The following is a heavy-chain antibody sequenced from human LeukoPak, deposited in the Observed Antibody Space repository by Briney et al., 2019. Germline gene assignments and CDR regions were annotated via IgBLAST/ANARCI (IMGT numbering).Heavy chain of an antibody. Sequence: PGGSLRLSCAASGFTFSSYATHWVRQAPGKGLEWVAVISYDGSNKHYADSVKGRFTISRDNSKNTLYLQMNSLRAEDTAVYYCAREYSSSWYYYHYYMDVWGKGTTVTVSS. V-gene: IGHV3-30*04. CDR3: AREYSSSWYYYHYYMDV. CDR1: GFTFSSYA. D-gene: IGHD6-13*01. CDR2: ISYDGSNK. J-gene: IGHJ6*03.